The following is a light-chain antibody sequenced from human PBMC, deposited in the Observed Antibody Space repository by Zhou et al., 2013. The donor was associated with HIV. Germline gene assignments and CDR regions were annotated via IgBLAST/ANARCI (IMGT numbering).Light chain of an antibody. CDR2: DAS. Sequence: EIVMTQSPATLSVSPGQRVTLSCRASQSVSSNLAWYQQKPGQAPRLLIYDASNRATGIPARFSGSGSGTDFTLTISSLEPEDFAVYYCQQRSAWPLTFGGGTKVEVK. CDR3: QQRSAWPLT. J-gene: IGKJ4*01. CDR1: QSVSSN. V-gene: IGKV3-11*01.